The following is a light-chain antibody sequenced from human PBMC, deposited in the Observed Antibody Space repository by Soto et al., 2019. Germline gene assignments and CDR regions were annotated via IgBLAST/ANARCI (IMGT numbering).Light chain of an antibody. V-gene: IGLV1-40*01. CDR2: GHN. CDR1: YSNIGAGYE. CDR3: CSYAGRYTYV. Sequence: QSALTQPPSVSGAPGQRVTISCTGSYSNIGAGYEVHWYQQIPGTAPKLLISGHNNRPSGVPDRFSGSKSGNTASLTISGLQTEDEADYYCCSYAGRYTYVFGTGTKLTVL. J-gene: IGLJ1*01.